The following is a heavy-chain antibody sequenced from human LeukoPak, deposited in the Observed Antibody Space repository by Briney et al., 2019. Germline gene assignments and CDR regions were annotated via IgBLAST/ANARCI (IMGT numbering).Heavy chain of an antibody. D-gene: IGHD2-2*01. Sequence: SETQSLTCTVSGGSISSDNYYWTWIRQPAGKGLEWIGRIYTSGSTNYNPSLRSRVTISVDTSKNQFSLRLSSVTAADTAVYYCASITSTRQKNAFDIWGQGTMVTVSS. V-gene: IGHV4-61*02. CDR3: ASITSTRQKNAFDI. CDR1: GGSISSDNYY. J-gene: IGHJ3*02. CDR2: IYTSGST.